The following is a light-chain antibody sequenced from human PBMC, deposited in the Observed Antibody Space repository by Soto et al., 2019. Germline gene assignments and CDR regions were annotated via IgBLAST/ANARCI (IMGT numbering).Light chain of an antibody. CDR1: QSISSS. CDR2: MAS. Sequence: DIQMTQSPSTLSASVGDRITITCRASQSISSSLAWYQQKPGKAPKLLIYMASNLQSGVPSRFGGAGSGTEFTLTISSLQPDDFATYYCQQYNTYSRTVGQGTKVEI. CDR3: QQYNTYSRT. V-gene: IGKV1-5*03. J-gene: IGKJ1*01.